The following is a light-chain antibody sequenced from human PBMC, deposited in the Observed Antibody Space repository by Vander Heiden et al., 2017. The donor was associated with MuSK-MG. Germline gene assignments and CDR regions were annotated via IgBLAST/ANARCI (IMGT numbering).Light chain of an antibody. V-gene: IGLV3-9*01. CDR3: QVWDSRVV. Sequence: SYELTQPLSVSVALGQTARITCGGNNIGSKNVHWYQQEPGQAPVLVIYRDSNRPSGIPERFSGSNSGNTATLTISRAQAGDEADYYCQVWDSRVVFGGGTKLTVL. J-gene: IGLJ2*01. CDR1: NIGSKN. CDR2: RDS.